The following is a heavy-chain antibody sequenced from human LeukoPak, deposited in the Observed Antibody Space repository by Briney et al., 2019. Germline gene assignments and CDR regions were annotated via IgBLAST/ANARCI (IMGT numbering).Heavy chain of an antibody. CDR1: GGSINNRNYY. CDR3: ARLPVYFGKGYFDS. Sequence: PSETLSLTCSVSGGSINNRNYYWGWVRQPPGKELGWIGHIYFGGSTFYNPSLKSRLTMSIDTSKDQFSLNINSVAAADTAVCYCARLPVYFGKGYFDSWGRGTLVTVSS. D-gene: IGHD1-14*01. J-gene: IGHJ4*02. V-gene: IGHV4-39*01. CDR2: IYFGGST.